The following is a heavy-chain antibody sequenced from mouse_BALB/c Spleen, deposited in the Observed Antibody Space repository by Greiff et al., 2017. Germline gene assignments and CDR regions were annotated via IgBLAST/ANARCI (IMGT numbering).Heavy chain of an antibody. CDR3: ARPNWDGAWFAY. CDR2: ISSGGGST. D-gene: IGHD4-1*02. Sequence: EVMLVESGGGFVKPGGSLKLSCAASGFAFSSYDMSWVRQTPEKRLEWVAYISSGGGSTYYPDTVKGRFTISRDNAKNTLYLQMSSLKSEDTAMYYCARPNWDGAWFAYWGQGTLVTVSA. V-gene: IGHV5-12-1*01. CDR1: GFAFSSYD. J-gene: IGHJ3*01.